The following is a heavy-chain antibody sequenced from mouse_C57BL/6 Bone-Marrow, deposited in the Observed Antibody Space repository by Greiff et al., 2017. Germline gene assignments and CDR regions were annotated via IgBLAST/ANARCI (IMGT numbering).Heavy chain of an antibody. CDR3: TRVEYYGSSYGYWYFDV. J-gene: IGHJ1*03. Sequence: EVQRVESGEGLVKPGGSLKLSCAASGFTFSSYAMSWVRQTPEKRLAWVAYISSGGDYIYYADTVKGRFTISRDNARNTLYLQMSSLKSEDTAMYYCTRVEYYGSSYGYWYFDVWGTGTTVTVSS. D-gene: IGHD1-1*01. CDR2: ISSGGDYI. CDR1: GFTFSSYA. V-gene: IGHV5-9-1*02.